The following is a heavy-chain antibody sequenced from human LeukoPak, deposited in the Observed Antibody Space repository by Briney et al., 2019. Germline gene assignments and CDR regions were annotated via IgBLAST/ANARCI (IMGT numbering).Heavy chain of an antibody. CDR3: AKDMYPRVDTAMVDY. J-gene: IGHJ4*02. CDR1: GFTFDDYA. CDR2: ISWNSGSI. D-gene: IGHD5-18*01. Sequence: PGGSLRLSCAASGFTFDDYAMHWVRQAPGKGLEWVSGISWNSGSIGYADSVKGRFAISRDNAKNSLYLQMNSLRAEDTALYYCAKDMYPRVDTAMVDYWGQGTLVTVSS. V-gene: IGHV3-9*01.